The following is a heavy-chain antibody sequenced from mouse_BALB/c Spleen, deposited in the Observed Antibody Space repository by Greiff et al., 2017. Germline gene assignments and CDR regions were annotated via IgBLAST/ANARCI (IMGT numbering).Heavy chain of an antibody. D-gene: IGHD1-1*01. V-gene: IGHV10-1*02. CDR1: GFTFNTYA. CDR2: IRSKSNNYAT. J-gene: IGHJ3*01. Sequence: GGGLVQPKGSLKLSCAASGFTFNTYAMNWVRQAPGKGLEWVARIRSKSNNYATYYADSVKDRFTISRDDSQSMLYLQMNNLKTEDTAMYYCVRRGSSYDSWFAYWGQGTLVTVSA. CDR3: VRRGSSYDSWFAY.